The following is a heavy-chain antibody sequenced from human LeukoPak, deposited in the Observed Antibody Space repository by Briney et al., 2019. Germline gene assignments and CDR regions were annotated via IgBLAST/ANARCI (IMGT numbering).Heavy chain of an antibody. V-gene: IGHV4-59*01. D-gene: IGHD3-16*02. CDR3: ARATRLGELSPTFDY. J-gene: IGHJ4*02. CDR2: IYYSGST. Sequence: SETLSLTCTVSGGSISSYYWSWIRQPPGKGLEWIGYIYYSGSTNYNPSLKSRVTISVDTSKNQFSLKLSSVTAADTAVYYCARATRLGELSPTFDYWGQGTLVTVSS. CDR1: GGSISSYY.